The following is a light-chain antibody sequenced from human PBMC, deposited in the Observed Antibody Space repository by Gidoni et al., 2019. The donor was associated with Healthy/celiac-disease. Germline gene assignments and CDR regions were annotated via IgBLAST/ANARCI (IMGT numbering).Light chain of an antibody. CDR1: SSDVGGYNY. CDR3: SSYTSSSSLV. CDR2: EVS. J-gene: IGLJ2*01. V-gene: IGLV2-14*01. Sequence: QADLTPPASVYGSPGQSITISCTGTSSDVGGYNYVSWYQQHPGKAPKLMIYEVSNRPSGVPDRFSGSKSGNTASLTISGLQAEDEADYYCSSYTSSSSLVFGGGTKLTVL.